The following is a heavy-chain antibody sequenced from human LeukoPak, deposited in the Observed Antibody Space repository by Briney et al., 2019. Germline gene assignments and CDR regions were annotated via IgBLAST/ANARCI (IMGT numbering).Heavy chain of an antibody. J-gene: IGHJ4*02. CDR2: IDAGNGRT. CDR1: GYSFTNYG. Sequence: ASVKVSCKTSGYSFTNYGITWVRQAPGQGLEWMGWIDAGNGRTKYSPDFQGRVIISRDTSASIAYMELSSLRSDDMAVYYCARGIWSTTLTAYYLDYWGQGTLVTVSS. V-gene: IGHV1-3*03. CDR3: ARGIWSTTLTAYYLDY. D-gene: IGHD2-21*02.